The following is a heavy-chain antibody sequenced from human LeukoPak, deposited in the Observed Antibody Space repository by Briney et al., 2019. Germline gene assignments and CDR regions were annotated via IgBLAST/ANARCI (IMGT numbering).Heavy chain of an antibody. CDR3: AKGSAYYDFYYMVV. V-gene: IGHV3-23*01. J-gene: IGHJ6*03. CDR2: ISGSGDTT. Sequence: AGGSLRLSCAGSGFRFSGYAMSWVRQAPGKGLDRVSTISGSGDTTYYADSVKGRFAISRDNAKNTLDLQMNSLTAEDTAVYYCAKGSAYYDFYYMVVCGKGTTVTVS. CDR1: GFRFSGYA.